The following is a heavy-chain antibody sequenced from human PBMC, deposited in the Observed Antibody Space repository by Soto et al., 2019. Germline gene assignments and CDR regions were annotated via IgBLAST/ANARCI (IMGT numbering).Heavy chain of an antibody. CDR2: ISSSSSYI. V-gene: IGHV3-21*01. J-gene: IGHJ3*02. CDR3: ARDQRYSGASDAFDI. CDR1: GFTFSSYS. Sequence: GGSLRLSCAASGFTFSSYSMNWVRQAPGKGLEEVSSISSSSSYIYYADSVKGRFTISRDNAKNSLYLQMNSLRAEDTAVYYCARDQRYSGASDAFDIWGQGTMVTVSS. D-gene: IGHD5-12*01.